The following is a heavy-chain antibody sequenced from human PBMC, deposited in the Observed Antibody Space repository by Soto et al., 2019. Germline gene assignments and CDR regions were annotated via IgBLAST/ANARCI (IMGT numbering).Heavy chain of an antibody. V-gene: IGHV4-59*08. CDR3: ARHHVRGYEGY. CDR2: IYYSGST. CDR1: GGSISSYY. J-gene: IGHJ4*02. D-gene: IGHD5-12*01. Sequence: PSETLSLTCTVSGGSISSYYWSWIRQPPGKGLEWIGYIYYSGSTNYNPSLKSRVTISVDTSKNQFSLKLSSVTAADTAVYYCARHHVRGYEGYWGQGTLVTVSS.